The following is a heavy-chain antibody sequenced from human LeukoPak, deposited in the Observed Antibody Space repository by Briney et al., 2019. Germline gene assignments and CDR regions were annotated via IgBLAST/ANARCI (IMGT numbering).Heavy chain of an antibody. CDR2: IYYSGST. CDR3: ARERGRSYGSVPYYYYYMDV. CDR1: GDSISSYY. V-gene: IGHV4-59*01. D-gene: IGHD5-18*01. J-gene: IGHJ6*03. Sequence: SETLSLTCTVSGDSISSYYWSWIRQPPGKGLEWIGYIYYSGSTNYNPSLKSRVTISVDTSKNQFSLKLSSVTAADTAVYYCARERGRSYGSVPYYYYYMDVWGKGTTVTVSS.